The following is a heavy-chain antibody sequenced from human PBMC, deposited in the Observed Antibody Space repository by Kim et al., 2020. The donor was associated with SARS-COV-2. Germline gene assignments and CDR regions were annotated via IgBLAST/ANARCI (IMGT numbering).Heavy chain of an antibody. CDR3: VRDAINYYGMDV. J-gene: IGHJ6*02. CDR2: ISGSTSYI. Sequence: GGSLRLSCAGSGFTFSNYGMNWVRQAPGKGLEWVSSISGSTSYIYYADSVKGRFTISRDNAKNSLYLQINSLRAEDTAVYYCVRDAINYYGMDVWGPGTPVTVSS. CDR1: GFTFSNYG. V-gene: IGHV3-21*01.